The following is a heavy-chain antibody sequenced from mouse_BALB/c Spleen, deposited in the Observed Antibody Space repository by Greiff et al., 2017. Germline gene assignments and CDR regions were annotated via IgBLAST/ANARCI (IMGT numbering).Heavy chain of an antibody. CDR1: GYTFTDYA. V-gene: IGHV1S137*01. CDR2: ISTYYGDA. D-gene: IGHD2-3*01. CDR3: ARGLLYAMDY. J-gene: IGHJ4*01. Sequence: QVQLQQSGAELVRPGVSVKISCKGSGYTFTDYAMHWVKQSHAKSLEWIGVISTYYGDASYNQKFKGKATMTVDKSSSTAYMELARLTSEDSAIYYCARGLLYAMDYWGQGTSVTVAS.